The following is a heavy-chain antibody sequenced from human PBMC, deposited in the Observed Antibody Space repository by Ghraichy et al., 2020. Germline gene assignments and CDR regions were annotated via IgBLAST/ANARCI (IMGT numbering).Heavy chain of an antibody. CDR2: INHSGST. V-gene: IGHV4-34*01. CDR3: ARRYSSGWYIIDY. Sequence: SQTLSLTCAVYGGSFSGYYWSWIRQPPGKGLEWIGEINHSGSTNYNPSLKSRVTISVDTSKNQFSLKLSSVTAADTAVYYCARRYSSGWYIIDYWGQGTLVIGSP. D-gene: IGHD6-19*01. J-gene: IGHJ4*02. CDR1: GGSFSGYY.